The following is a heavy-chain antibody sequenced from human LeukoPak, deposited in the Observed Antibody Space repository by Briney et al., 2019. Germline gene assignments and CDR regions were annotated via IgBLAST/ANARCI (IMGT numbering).Heavy chain of an antibody. D-gene: IGHD3-9*01. V-gene: IGHV1-8*01. Sequence: ASVKVSCKVFGYTFTSYDINWVRQATGQGLEWMGWMNPNSGNTGYAQKFQGRVTMTRNTSISTAYMELSSLRSEDTAVYYCARRVTYYDLLTAYYNRYFDLWGRGTLVTVSS. CDR2: MNPNSGNT. CDR3: ARRVTYYDLLTAYYNRYFDL. J-gene: IGHJ2*01. CDR1: GYTFTSYD.